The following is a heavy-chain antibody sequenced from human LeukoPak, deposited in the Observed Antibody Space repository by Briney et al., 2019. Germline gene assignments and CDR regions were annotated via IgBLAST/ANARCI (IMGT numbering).Heavy chain of an antibody. Sequence: PGGSLRLSCAASGFTVSSNYMSWVRQAPGKGLEWVSVIYSGGSTYHADSVKGRFTISRDNSKNILYLQMNSLRAEDTAVYYCARMGVGAMGFWGQGTLVTVSS. J-gene: IGHJ4*02. CDR2: IYSGGST. CDR1: GFTVSSNY. V-gene: IGHV3-53*01. CDR3: ARMGVGAMGF. D-gene: IGHD1-26*01.